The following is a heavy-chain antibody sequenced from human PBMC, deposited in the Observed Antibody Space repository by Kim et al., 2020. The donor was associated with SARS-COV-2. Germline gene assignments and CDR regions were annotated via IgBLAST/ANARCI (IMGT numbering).Heavy chain of an antibody. Sequence: GGSLRLSCAASGFTFSSYWMNWVRQAPGKGLEWVANIKQDGSEKYYVDSVKGRFTISRDNAKNSLYLQMNSLRAEDTALYYCARAAREYQLLLYSDYWGQGTLVTVSS. CDR2: IKQDGSEK. CDR1: GFTFSSYW. D-gene: IGHD2-2*01. J-gene: IGHJ4*02. V-gene: IGHV3-7*03. CDR3: ARAAREYQLLLYSDY.